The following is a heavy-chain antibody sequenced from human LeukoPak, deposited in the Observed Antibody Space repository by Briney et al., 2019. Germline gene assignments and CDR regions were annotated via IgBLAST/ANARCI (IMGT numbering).Heavy chain of an antibody. V-gene: IGHV3-21*01. CDR1: GFTFSSYS. J-gene: IGHJ3*02. CDR3: ARESGYDFWSGSSQELAFDI. D-gene: IGHD3-3*01. Sequence: GGSLRLSCAASGFTFSSYSMNWVRQAPGKGLEWVSSISSIISYIYYADSVKGRFTISRDNAKNSLYLQMNSLRAEDTAVYYCARESGYDFWSGSSQELAFDIWGQGTMVTVSS. CDR2: ISSIISYI.